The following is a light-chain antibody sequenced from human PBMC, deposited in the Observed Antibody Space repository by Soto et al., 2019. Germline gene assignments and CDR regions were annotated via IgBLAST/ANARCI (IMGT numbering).Light chain of an antibody. J-gene: IGLJ2*01. Sequence: SALTQPASVSGSPGQSITISCTGTTSDVGAYTYVSWYQQHPGKAPKLMIHDVSDRPSGVSNRFSGSKSGNTASLTISGLQAEDEADYFCSSYTSTSTHVVFGGGTKVTVL. CDR2: DVS. V-gene: IGLV2-14*03. CDR1: TSDVGAYTY. CDR3: SSYTSTSTHVV.